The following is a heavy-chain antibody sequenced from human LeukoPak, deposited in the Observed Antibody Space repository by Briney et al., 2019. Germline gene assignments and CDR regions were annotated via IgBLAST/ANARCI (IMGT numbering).Heavy chain of an antibody. V-gene: IGHV4-59*01. CDR1: GGSFSGYY. CDR3: ARSVEGYCSGGSCYSYYYYMDV. Sequence: SETPSLTCAVYGGSFSGYYRSWIRQPPGKGLEWIGYIYYSGSTNYNPSLKSRVTISVDTSKNQFSLKLSSVTAADTAVYYCARSVEGYCSGGSCYSYYYYMDVWGKGTTVTVSS. D-gene: IGHD2-15*01. J-gene: IGHJ6*03. CDR2: IYYSGST.